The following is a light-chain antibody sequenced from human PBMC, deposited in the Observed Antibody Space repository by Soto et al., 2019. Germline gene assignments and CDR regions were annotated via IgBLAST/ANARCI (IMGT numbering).Light chain of an antibody. CDR3: ETWDSNIVV. V-gene: IGLV4-60*03. J-gene: IGLJ2*01. CDR2: LEGSGSY. CDR1: SGHSSYI. Sequence: LLTQSSSASASLGSSVKLTCTLSSGHSSYIIAWHQQQPGKAPRYLMKLEGSGSYNKGSGVPDRFSGSSSGADRYLTISNLQSEDEADYYCETWDSNIVVFGGGTKLTVL.